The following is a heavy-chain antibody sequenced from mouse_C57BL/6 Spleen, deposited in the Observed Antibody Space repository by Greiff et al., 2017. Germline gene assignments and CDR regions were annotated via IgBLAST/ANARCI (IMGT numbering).Heavy chain of an antibody. CDR3: ANGSSYDAMDY. D-gene: IGHD1-1*01. V-gene: IGHV1-7*01. Sequence: VKVVESGAELAKPGASVKLSCTASGYTFTSYWMHWVKQRPGQGLEWIGYINPGSGYTKYNQKFKDKSTLTADKSSSTAYMQLSSLTYEDSAVYYGANGSSYDAMDYWGQGTSVTVSS. CDR2: INPGSGYT. CDR1: GYTFTSYW. J-gene: IGHJ4*01.